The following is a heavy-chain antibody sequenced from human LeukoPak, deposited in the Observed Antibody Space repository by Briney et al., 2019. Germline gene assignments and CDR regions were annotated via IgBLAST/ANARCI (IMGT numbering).Heavy chain of an antibody. J-gene: IGHJ4*02. CDR3: ARGLS. Sequence: SETLSLTCAVYGGSFSGYYWSWIRQPPGKGLEWIGEINHSGSTNYNPSLKSRVTISVDTSKNQFSLTRRSVTTADTAWIYCARGLSGGQGTLVTVS. V-gene: IGHV4-34*01. CDR2: INHSGST. CDR1: GGSFSGYY.